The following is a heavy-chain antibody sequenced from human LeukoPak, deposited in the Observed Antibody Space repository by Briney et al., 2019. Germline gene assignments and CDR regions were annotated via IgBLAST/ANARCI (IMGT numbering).Heavy chain of an antibody. J-gene: IGHJ4*02. V-gene: IGHV3-48*02. CDR2: ITGSGSTM. CDR3: VRDSGSDY. CDR1: GFTFSNYS. D-gene: IGHD3-10*01. Sequence: GGSLRLSCAASGFTFSNYSINWVRQAPGKGLEWISYITGSGSTMYYADSVKGRFTISRDNARNSLYLQMNSLRDEDTAVYYCVRDSGSDYWGQGTLVTVSS.